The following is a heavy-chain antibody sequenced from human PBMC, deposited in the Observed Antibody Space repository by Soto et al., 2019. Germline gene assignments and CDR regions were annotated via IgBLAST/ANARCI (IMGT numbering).Heavy chain of an antibody. CDR1: GFTFSSYA. J-gene: IGHJ6*02. V-gene: IGHV3-23*01. D-gene: IGHD6-6*01. CDR3: AKDLGSIAARLYYYYYGMDV. CDR2: ISGSGGST. Sequence: LRLSCAASGFTFSSYAMSWVRQAPGKGLEWVSAISGSGGSTYYADSVKGRFTISRDNSKNTLYLQMDSLRAEDTAVYYCAKDLGSIAARLYYYYYGMDVWGQGTTVTVSS.